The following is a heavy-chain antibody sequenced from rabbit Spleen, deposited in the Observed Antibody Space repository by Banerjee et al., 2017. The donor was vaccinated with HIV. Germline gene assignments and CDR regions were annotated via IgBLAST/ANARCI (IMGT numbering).Heavy chain of an antibody. Sequence: QLKESGGGLVQPGGSLKLSCKASGFTLSSYYMNWVRQAPGKGLEWIGAIYTGRGGTDYANWVNGRFTISSDNAQYTVDLQMNSLTAADTATYFCARYYIFYGMDLWGPGTLVTVS. CDR1: GFTLSSYY. CDR3: ARYYIFYGMDL. CDR2: IYTGRGGT. V-gene: IGHV1S7*01. D-gene: IGHD4-1*01. J-gene: IGHJ6*01.